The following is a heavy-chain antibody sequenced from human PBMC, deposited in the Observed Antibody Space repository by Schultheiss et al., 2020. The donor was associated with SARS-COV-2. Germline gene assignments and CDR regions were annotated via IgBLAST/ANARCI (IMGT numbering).Heavy chain of an antibody. CDR1: GFTVSSNY. D-gene: IGHD6-6*01. CDR3: ARDPRGAARQGA. J-gene: IGHJ5*02. Sequence: GALRLSCAASGFTVSSNYMSWVRQAPGKGLEWVSVIYSGGSTYYADSVKGRFTISRDNSKNTLYLQMNSLRAEDTAVYYCARDPRGAARQGAWGQGTLVTVSS. CDR2: IYSGGST. V-gene: IGHV3-66*01.